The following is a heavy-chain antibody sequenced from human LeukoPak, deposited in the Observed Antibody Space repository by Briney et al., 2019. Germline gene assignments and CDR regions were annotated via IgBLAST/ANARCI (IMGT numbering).Heavy chain of an antibody. J-gene: IGHJ4*02. CDR2: IYYSGST. V-gene: IGHV4-39*01. D-gene: IGHD5/OR15-5a*01. CDR1: GGSNSSSSYY. Sequence: SETLSLTCTVSGGSNSSSSYYWGWIRQPPGKGLEWIGSIYYSGSTYYNPSLKSRVTISVDTSKNQFSLKLSSVTAADTAVYYCARHVWALYYFDYWGQGTLVTVSS. CDR3: ARHVWALYYFDY.